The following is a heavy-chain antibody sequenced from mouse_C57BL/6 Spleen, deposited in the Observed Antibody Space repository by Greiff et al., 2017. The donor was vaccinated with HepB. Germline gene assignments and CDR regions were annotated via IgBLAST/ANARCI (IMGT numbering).Heavy chain of an antibody. V-gene: IGHV3-6*01. J-gene: IGHJ3*01. D-gene: IGHD2-3*01. CDR2: ISYDGSN. CDR1: GYSITSGYY. CDR3: ARRGYYSWFAY. Sequence: DVQLQESGPGLVKPSQSLSLTCSVTGYSITSGYYWNWIRQFPGNKLEWMGYISYDGSNNYNPSLKNRISITRDTSKNQFFLKLNSVTTEDTATYYCARRGYYSWFAYWGQGTLVTVSA.